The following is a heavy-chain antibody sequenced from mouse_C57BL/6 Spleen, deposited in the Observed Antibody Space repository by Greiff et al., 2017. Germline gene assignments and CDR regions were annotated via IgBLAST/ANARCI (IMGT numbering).Heavy chain of an antibody. CDR3: TRFPQRSSPYYFDY. J-gene: IGHJ2*01. CDR1: GYTFTDYE. CDR2: IDPETGGT. D-gene: IGHD1-1*01. V-gene: IGHV1-15*01. Sequence: SGAELVRPGASVTLSCKASGYTFTDYEMHWVKQTPVHGLEWIGAIDPETGGTAYNQKFKGKAILTADKSSSTAYMELRSLTSEDSAVYYCTRFPQRSSPYYFDYWGQGTTLTVSS.